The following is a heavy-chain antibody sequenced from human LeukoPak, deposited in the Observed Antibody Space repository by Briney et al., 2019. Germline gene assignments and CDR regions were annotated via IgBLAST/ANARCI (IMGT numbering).Heavy chain of an antibody. D-gene: IGHD4-17*01. Sequence: PGGSLRLSCAASGFTFSSYAMSWVRQAPGKGLEWVSAISGSGGSTYYADSVKGRFTISRDNSKNTLYLQMNSLRAEDTAVYYCAKEEKGVTAYGDLLFDYWGQGTLVTVSS. V-gene: IGHV3-23*01. J-gene: IGHJ4*02. CDR1: GFTFSSYA. CDR2: ISGSGGST. CDR3: AKEEKGVTAYGDLLFDY.